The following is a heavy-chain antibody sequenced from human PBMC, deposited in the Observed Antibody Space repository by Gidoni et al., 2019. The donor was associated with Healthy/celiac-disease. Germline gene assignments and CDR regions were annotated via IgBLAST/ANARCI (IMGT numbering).Heavy chain of an antibody. CDR1: GYTFTSYD. Sequence: QVQLVQLGAEVTKPGASVKVSCKASGYTFTSYDINWVRQATGQGLEWMGWMNPNSGNTGYTQKFQGRVTMTRNTSISTADMELSSLRSGDTAVYYWARGRGSYLQIWGQGTLVTVSS. D-gene: IGHD3-16*02. CDR2: MNPNSGNT. CDR3: ARGRGSYLQI. J-gene: IGHJ4*02. V-gene: IGHV1-8*01.